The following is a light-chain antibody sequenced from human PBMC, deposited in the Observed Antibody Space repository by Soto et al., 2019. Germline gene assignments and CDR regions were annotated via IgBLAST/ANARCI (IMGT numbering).Light chain of an antibody. V-gene: IGLV2-23*03. CDR3: CSYAGGRNV. Sequence: SALNQPASVSESPGQSITIPCTGTRSDIGSYKFVSWYQQHPDKAPKLLIFEGSKRPSGVSNRFFGSKSGNTASLTISGLQAEDEADYFCCSYAGGRNVFGTGTKVTVL. CDR1: RSDIGSYKF. CDR2: EGS. J-gene: IGLJ1*01.